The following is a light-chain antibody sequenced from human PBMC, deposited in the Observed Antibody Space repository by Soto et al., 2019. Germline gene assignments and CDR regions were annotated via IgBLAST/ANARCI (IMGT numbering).Light chain of an antibody. Sequence: QSVLTQPPSASGTPGQRVTISCFASRSNIRSNYVYWYQQLPGTAPKLLIYRNDQRPSGVPDRFSGSKSGTSASLAISGLRSEDEADYYCAAWDDSLSGPVFGGGTKLTVL. CDR2: RND. CDR3: AAWDDSLSGPV. J-gene: IGLJ3*02. V-gene: IGLV1-47*01. CDR1: RSNIRSNY.